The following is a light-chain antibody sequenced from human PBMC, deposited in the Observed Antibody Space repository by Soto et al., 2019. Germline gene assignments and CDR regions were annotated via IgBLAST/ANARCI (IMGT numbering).Light chain of an antibody. CDR3: QKFNSAPFT. Sequence: DIQMTQSPSSLSASVGDRVTITCRASQGVNNYLAWYQQKPGKVPQLLIYSASTLHPGVTSRFSGSGSGTDFTLTISSLQPEDVATYYCQKFNSAPFTFGPGTKVDIK. CDR2: SAS. V-gene: IGKV1-27*01. CDR1: QGVNNY. J-gene: IGKJ3*01.